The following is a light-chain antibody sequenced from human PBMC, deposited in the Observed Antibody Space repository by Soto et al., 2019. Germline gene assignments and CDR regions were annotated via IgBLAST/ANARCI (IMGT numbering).Light chain of an antibody. CDR3: SSYTSSSTPLYV. CDR2: EVS. V-gene: IGLV2-14*02. J-gene: IGLJ1*01. CDR1: SSDVGSYNL. Sequence: QSALTQPASVSGSPGQSITISCTGSSSDVGSYNLVSWYQHHPGKAPKFVIYEVSNRPSGVSNRFSGSKSGNTASLTISGLQAEDEADYYCSSYTSSSTPLYVFGTGTKLTVL.